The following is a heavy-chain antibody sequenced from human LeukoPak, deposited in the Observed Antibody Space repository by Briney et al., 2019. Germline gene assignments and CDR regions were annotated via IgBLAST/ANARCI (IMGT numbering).Heavy chain of an antibody. CDR2: IGSGGSNI. CDR3: ARVRYNYGYIFDY. D-gene: IGHD5-18*01. CDR1: GFTFINYP. V-gene: IGHV3-48*03. J-gene: IGHJ4*02. Sequence: GGSLRLSCAASGFTFINYPMNWVRQAPGKGVEWVSYIGSGGSNIYYAYSVWGRFSISRDNEKNSLYLQISSLRAEDRAVYYCARVRYNYGYIFDYWGQGALVSVS.